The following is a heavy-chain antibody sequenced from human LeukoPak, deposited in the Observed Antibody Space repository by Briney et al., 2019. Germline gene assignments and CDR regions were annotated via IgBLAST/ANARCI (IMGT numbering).Heavy chain of an antibody. CDR3: AKDLGSLTYYYDSSGYSGPLDI. V-gene: IGHV3-74*01. CDR2: INSDGSNT. Sequence: PGGSLRLSCAASGFTFSNYWMHWVRQAPGKGLVWVSRINSDGSNTNYADSVKGRFTISRDNAKKSLYLEMNSLRAEDTALYYCAKDLGSLTYYYDSSGYSGPLDIWGQGTMVTVSS. J-gene: IGHJ3*02. CDR1: GFTFSNYW. D-gene: IGHD3-22*01.